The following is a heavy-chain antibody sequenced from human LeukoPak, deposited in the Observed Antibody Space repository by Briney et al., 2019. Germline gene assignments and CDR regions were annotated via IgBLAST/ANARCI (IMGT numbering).Heavy chain of an antibody. Sequence: SETLSLTCTVSGSSLTTTYYWPWFRQPPGKGLEWIATVFQLQTVRTFYNPSLESRVTMSLDTSQNQFSLNLTSVTAADTALYFCARVLNAPKFIDSWGQGTLVTVSS. CDR3: ARVLNAPKFIDS. CDR1: GSSLTTTYY. J-gene: IGHJ4*02. D-gene: IGHD2-8*01. CDR2: VFQLQTVRT. V-gene: IGHV4-38-2*02.